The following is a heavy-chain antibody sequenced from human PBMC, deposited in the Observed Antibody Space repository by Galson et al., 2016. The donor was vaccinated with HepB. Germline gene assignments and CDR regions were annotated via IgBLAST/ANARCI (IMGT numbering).Heavy chain of an antibody. D-gene: IGHD3-22*01. CDR3: ARALASSGYYPDY. Sequence: ETLSLTCTVSGGSVNSGSYYWRWIRQPPGKGLEWIGHIYYSGSTNYNPSLKSRVTISLDTSKNQFSLKLTSVTAADTAVYYCARALASSGYYPDYWGQGSLVTVSS. CDR2: IYYSGST. V-gene: IGHV4-61*01. CDR1: GGSVNSGSYY. J-gene: IGHJ4*02.